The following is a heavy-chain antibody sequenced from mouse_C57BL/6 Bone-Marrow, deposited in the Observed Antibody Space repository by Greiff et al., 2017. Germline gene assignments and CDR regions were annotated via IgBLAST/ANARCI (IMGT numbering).Heavy chain of an antibody. V-gene: IGHV7-1*01. Sequence: EVHLVESGGGLVQSGRSLRLSCATSGFTFSDFYMEWVRQAPGKGLEWIAASRNKANDYTTEYSASVKGRFIVSRDTSQSILYLQMNALRAEDTAIYYCARDAKATAGFAYWGQGTLVTVSA. CDR1: GFTFSDFY. CDR3: ARDAKATAGFAY. CDR2: SRNKANDYTT. D-gene: IGHD3-2*02. J-gene: IGHJ3*01.